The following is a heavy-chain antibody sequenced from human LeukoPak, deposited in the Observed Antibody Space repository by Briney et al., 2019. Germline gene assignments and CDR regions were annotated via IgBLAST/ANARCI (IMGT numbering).Heavy chain of an antibody. V-gene: IGHV3-64D*06. CDR1: GFTFSSYA. D-gene: IGHD2-15*01. CDR3: VKGAVDATQVWFDP. J-gene: IGHJ5*02. Sequence: GGSLRLSCSASGFTFSSYAMYWVRQGPGKGLEYVSAISSNGGSTYYADSVKGRFTISRDYSKNTLYLQMSSLRAEDAAVYYCVKGAVDATQVWFDPWGQGTLVTVSS. CDR2: ISSNGGST.